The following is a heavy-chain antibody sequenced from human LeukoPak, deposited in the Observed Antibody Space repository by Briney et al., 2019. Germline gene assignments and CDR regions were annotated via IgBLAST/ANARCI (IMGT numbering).Heavy chain of an antibody. CDR1: GFTFSRYD. J-gene: IGHJ6*02. V-gene: IGHV3-30*01. Sequence: PGRSLRLSCAASGFTFSRYDMHWVRQAPGKGLEWVALISYDGSKKYYLYSVKCRFTVTRDNSTNTLYLEMNSLRAEDTAVFYCAKERAPGDMVGVVYYYYYGMDVWGQGTTVTVSS. CDR2: ISYDGSKK. D-gene: IGHD3-10*01. CDR3: AKERAPGDMVGVVYYYYYGMDV.